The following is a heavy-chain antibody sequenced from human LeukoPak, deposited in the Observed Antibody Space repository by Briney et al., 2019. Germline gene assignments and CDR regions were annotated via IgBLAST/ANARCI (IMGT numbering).Heavy chain of an antibody. J-gene: IGHJ4*02. Sequence: GGSLRLSCAASGFTFSSYAMSWVRQAPGKGLEWVSAISGSGGSTYYADSAKGRFTISRDNSKNTLYLQMNSLRAEDTAVYYCALEYYYDSSGYYSFDYWGQGTLVTVSS. CDR2: ISGSGGST. CDR1: GFTFSSYA. CDR3: ALEYYYDSSGYYSFDY. V-gene: IGHV3-23*01. D-gene: IGHD3-22*01.